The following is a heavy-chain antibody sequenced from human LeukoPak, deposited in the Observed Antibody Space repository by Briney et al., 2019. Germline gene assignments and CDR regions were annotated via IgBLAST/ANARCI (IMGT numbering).Heavy chain of an antibody. Sequence: SVKVSCKASGGTFSSYAISWVRQAPGQGLEWVGRIIPIFGTANYAQKFQGRVTITTDESTSTAYMELSSLRSEDTAVYYCAISGLAQPVGLWDYWGQGTLVTVSS. V-gene: IGHV1-69*05. CDR2: IIPIFGTA. D-gene: IGHD3/OR15-3a*01. CDR3: AISGLAQPVGLWDY. CDR1: GGTFSSYA. J-gene: IGHJ4*02.